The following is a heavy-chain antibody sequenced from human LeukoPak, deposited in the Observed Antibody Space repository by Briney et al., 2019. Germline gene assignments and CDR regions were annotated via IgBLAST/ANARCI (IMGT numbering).Heavy chain of an antibody. V-gene: IGHV3-30*03. D-gene: IGHD1-1*01. CDR3: ARSLKTGIRFWFDP. J-gene: IGHJ5*02. Sequence: PGGSLRLSCAASGFSFKDYNMHWVRQAPGRGLEWVAVITYDGSNKYYTDSVKGRFTISRDNSKSTLYLQMNSLRAEDTAVYYCARSLKTGIRFWFDPWGQGTLVTVSS. CDR1: GFSFKDYN. CDR2: ITYDGSNK.